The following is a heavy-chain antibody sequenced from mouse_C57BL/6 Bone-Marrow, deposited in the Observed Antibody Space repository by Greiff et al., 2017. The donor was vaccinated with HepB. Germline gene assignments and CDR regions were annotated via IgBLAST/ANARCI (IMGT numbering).Heavy chain of an antibody. CDR2: IRNKANGYTT. J-gene: IGHJ4*01. CDR1: GFTFTDYY. V-gene: IGHV7-3*01. CDR3: ASRTYYYAMDY. D-gene: IGHD5-1*01. Sequence: EVKLVESGGGLVQPGGSLSLSCAASGFTFTDYYMSWVRQPPGKALEWLGFIRNKANGYTTEYSASVKGRFTISRDNSQSILYLQMNALRAEDSATYYCASRTYYYAMDYWGQGTSVTVSS.